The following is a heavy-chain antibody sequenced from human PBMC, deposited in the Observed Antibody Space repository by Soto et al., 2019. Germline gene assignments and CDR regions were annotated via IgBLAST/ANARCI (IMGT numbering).Heavy chain of an antibody. V-gene: IGHV1-69*01. J-gene: IGHJ6*02. CDR3: AVVMVLEILIFVSSRMHV. Sequence: QVHLVQSGAEVKKPGSSVKVSCKTSGGSFNSYAVSWVRQAPGQGLEWMGGIIPNFDTPNYAQKFQDSVTIIADESTSTFYMELMRLISNDTAVYYWAVVMVLEILIFVSSRMHVLGQGTTVIVSS. CDR2: IIPNFDTP. D-gene: IGHD2-8*01. CDR1: GGSFNSYA.